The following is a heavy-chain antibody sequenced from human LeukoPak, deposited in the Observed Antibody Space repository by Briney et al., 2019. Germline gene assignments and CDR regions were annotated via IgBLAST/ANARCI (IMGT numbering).Heavy chain of an antibody. D-gene: IGHD3-3*02. CDR2: LSWDGGSR. CDR3: AKDISKRGLAIADH. CDR1: GFTFNDYS. Sequence: GGSLRLSCEASGFTFNDYSMHWVRQPPGKGLEWVSLLSWDGGSRYYADSVRGRFTISKDNSKNSLYLQMNSLTTEDTALYYCAKDISKRGLAIADHWGQGTLVTVSS. J-gene: IGHJ5*02. V-gene: IGHV3-43*01.